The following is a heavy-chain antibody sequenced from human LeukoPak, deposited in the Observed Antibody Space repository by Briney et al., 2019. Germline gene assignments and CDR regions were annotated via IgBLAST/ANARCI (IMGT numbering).Heavy chain of an antibody. Sequence: PGGSLRLSCAACGFTYSDYYMSWIRQAPGKGLEWVSYISSSGSTIYYADSVKGRFTISRDNAKNSLYLQMNSLRAEDTAVYYCARVQPHYYDSSGYPPDYWGQGTLVTVSS. V-gene: IGHV3-11*01. CDR1: GFTYSDYY. D-gene: IGHD3-22*01. J-gene: IGHJ4*02. CDR2: ISSSGSTI. CDR3: ARVQPHYYDSSGYPPDY.